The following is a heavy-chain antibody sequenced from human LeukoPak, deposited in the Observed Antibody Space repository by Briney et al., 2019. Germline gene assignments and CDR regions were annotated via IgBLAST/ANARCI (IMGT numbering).Heavy chain of an antibody. Sequence: GASVKVSCKAFGYTFTSNYMHWVRQAPGQGPGWMGVISPSGGSTTYAQKFQGRVTLTRDMSTSTDYLELNSLRSEDTAVYYCARDNSVRDEAWWFNPWGQGTLVTVSS. CDR3: ARDNSVRDEAWWFNP. V-gene: IGHV1-46*01. CDR2: ISPSGGST. D-gene: IGHD5-24*01. J-gene: IGHJ5*02. CDR1: GYTFTSNY.